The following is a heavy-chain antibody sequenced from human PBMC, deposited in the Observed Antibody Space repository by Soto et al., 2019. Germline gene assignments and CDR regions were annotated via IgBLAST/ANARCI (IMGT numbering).Heavy chain of an antibody. Sequence: TSETLSLTCAVYGGSFSGYYWSWIRQPPGKGLEWIGEINHSGSTNYNPSLKSRVTISVDTSKNQFSLKLSSVTAADTAVYYCARVRGHLRLFYYHGMDVWGQGTTVTVSS. V-gene: IGHV4-34*01. J-gene: IGHJ6*02. CDR2: INHSGST. CDR3: ARVRGHLRLFYYHGMDV. CDR1: GGSFSGYY. D-gene: IGHD3-16*01.